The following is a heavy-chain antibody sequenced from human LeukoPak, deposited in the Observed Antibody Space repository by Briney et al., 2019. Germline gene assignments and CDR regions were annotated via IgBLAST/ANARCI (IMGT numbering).Heavy chain of an antibody. CDR3: AKHSSGDYSWYFDY. CDR1: GFTFDDYA. Sequence: GRSLRLSCAASGFTFDDYAMLWVRQAPGKGLEWVSGISGNSGSIDYADSVKGRFTISRDNSKNSLYLQMNSLRAEDTALYYSAKHSSGDYSWYFDYWGQGTLVTVSS. D-gene: IGHD4-17*01. CDR2: ISGNSGSI. J-gene: IGHJ4*02. V-gene: IGHV3-9*01.